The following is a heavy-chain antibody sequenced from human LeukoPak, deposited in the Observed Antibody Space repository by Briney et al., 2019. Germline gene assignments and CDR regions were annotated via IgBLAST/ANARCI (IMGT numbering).Heavy chain of an antibody. D-gene: IGHD3-16*02. CDR2: IYYSGST. J-gene: IGHJ4*02. CDR3: ARVAWIPIGGVIVTAFDY. CDR1: GGSINSGDNY. V-gene: IGHV4-30-2*01. Sequence: SETLSLTCTVSGGSINSGDNYWSWIRQPPGKGLEWIGYIYYSGSTYYNPSLKSRVTISVDRSKNQFSLTLNSVTAADTAVYYCARVAWIPIGGVIVTAFDYWGQGTLVTVSS.